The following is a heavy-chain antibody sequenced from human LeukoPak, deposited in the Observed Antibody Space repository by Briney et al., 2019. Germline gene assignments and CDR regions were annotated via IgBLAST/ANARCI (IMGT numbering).Heavy chain of an antibody. V-gene: IGHV3-33*01. J-gene: IGHJ4*02. D-gene: IGHD5-18*01. CDR2: IWYDGSNK. CDR3: ARGPIQLWLLAFDY. CDR1: GFTFSSYG. Sequence: GGSLRLSCAASGFTFSSYGMHWVRQAPGKGLEWVAIIWYDGSNKYYADSVKGRFTISRDNSKNTLYLQMSGLRAEDTAVYYCARGPIQLWLLAFDYWGQGTLVTVSS.